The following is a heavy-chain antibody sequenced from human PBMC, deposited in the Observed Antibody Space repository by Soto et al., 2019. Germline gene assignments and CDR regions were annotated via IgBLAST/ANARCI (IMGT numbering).Heavy chain of an antibody. J-gene: IGHJ4*02. CDR2: INLTGSA. D-gene: IGHD1-26*01. V-gene: IGHV4-34*01. Sequence: QVQLQQWGAGLLKPSETLSLTCGVSGGSFSGSSWNWIRQPPGKGLEWIGEINLTGSASYSPSLRSRVTISIDTSRNQFSLNVDSVTAADTAVYYCARYRAVNGAFDYWGQGSLVTVSP. CDR1: GGSFSGSS. CDR3: ARYRAVNGAFDY.